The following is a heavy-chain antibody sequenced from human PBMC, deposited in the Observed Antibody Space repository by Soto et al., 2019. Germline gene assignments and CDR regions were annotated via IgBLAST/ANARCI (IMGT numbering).Heavy chain of an antibody. V-gene: IGHV1-3*01. J-gene: IGHJ6*03. CDR2: INAVNGNT. CDR1: GYTFTSYA. D-gene: IGHD3-3*01. CDR3: VEGHDFWSVLYYMDV. Sequence: HVQLVQSGAEVKKPGASVKFSCKASGYTFTSYAMHWVRQAPGQRLEWMGWINAVNGNTKYSQKYQGRVTITRDPSASTAYMELSSLRSEETAVYYCVEGHDFWSVLYYMDVLGKGSTVTVS.